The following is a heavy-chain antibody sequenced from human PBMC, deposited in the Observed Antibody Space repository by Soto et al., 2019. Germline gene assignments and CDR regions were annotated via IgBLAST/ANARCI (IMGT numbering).Heavy chain of an antibody. CDR1: GGTFSSYA. D-gene: IGHD3-22*01. CDR3: ARVRNYYDSSGYYYFDY. CDR2: IIPIFGTA. V-gene: IGHV1-69*01. Sequence: QVQLVQSGAEVKKPGSSVKVSCKASGGTFSSYAISWVRQAPGQRLEWMGGIIPIFGTANYAQKFQGRVTITADESTSTAYMELSSLRSEDTAVYYCARVRNYYDSSGYYYFDYWGQGTLVTVSS. J-gene: IGHJ4*02.